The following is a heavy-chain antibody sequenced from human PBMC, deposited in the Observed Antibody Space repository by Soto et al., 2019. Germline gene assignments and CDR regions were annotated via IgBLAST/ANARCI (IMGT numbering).Heavy chain of an antibody. CDR1: GFTFSSYS. CDR2: ISSSSSTI. CDR3: ARIPPYCSSTSRYYYYYCMDV. J-gene: IGHJ6*02. D-gene: IGHD2-2*01. V-gene: IGHV3-48*02. Sequence: EVQLVESGGGLVQPGGSLRLSCAASGFTFSSYSMNWVRQAPVKGLEWVSYISSSSSTIYYADSVKGRFTISRDNAKNSLYLKMHSLRDEDTAVYYCARIPPYCSSTSRYYYYYCMDVWGQGTTLTVSS.